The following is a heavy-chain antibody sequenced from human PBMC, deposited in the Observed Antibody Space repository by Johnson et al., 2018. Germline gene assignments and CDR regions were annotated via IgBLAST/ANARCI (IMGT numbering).Heavy chain of an antibody. CDR3: AKVDSLQPYFYCYMDV. D-gene: IGHD1-1*01. J-gene: IGHJ6*03. CDR1: EFTFSDYV. CDR2: ISGSGGRT. V-gene: IGHV3-23*04. Sequence: VQLVESGGGLVQXGGSLRLXCVASEFTFSDYVMSWVRQAPGKGLEWVSAISGSGGRTYYADSVEGRFTIPRDNSKNTLFLQMNSLRGEDTAIYYCAKVDSLQPYFYCYMDVWGKGTTVTVSS.